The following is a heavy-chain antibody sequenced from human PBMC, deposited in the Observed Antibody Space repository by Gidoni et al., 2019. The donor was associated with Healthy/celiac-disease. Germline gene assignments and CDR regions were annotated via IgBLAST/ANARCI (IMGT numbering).Heavy chain of an antibody. CDR1: GYSISSGYY. J-gene: IGHJ2*01. V-gene: IGHV4-38-2*01. Sequence: QVQLQESGPGLVKPSETLSLTCAVSGYSISSGYYWGWIRQPPGKGLEWIGSIYHSGSTYYNPSLKSRVTISVDTSKNQFSLKLSSVTAADTAVYYCARCRGYSYGRWYFDLWGRGTLVTVSS. D-gene: IGHD5-18*01. CDR2: IYHSGST. CDR3: ARCRGYSYGRWYFDL.